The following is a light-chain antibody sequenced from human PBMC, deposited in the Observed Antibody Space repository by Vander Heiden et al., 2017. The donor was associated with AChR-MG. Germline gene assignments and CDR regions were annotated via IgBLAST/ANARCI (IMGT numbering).Light chain of an antibody. V-gene: IGLV6-57*03. J-gene: IGLJ3*02. CDR2: EHE. CDR3: HSYDRNQRV. Sequence: NFMLTQPHSVSESPGKTVNISCSRSTGSIASAPVQGYQQRPASVPTTVFYEHEPRPSRFPVRFSGSIDRYSNSASLTISGLKTEDEADYYCHSYDRNQRVCGGGTKLTV. CDR1: TGSIASAP.